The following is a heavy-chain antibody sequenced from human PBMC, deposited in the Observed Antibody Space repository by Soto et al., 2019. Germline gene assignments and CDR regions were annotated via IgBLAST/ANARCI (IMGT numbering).Heavy chain of an antibody. CDR3: ALWVRGLINY. J-gene: IGHJ4*02. D-gene: IGHD3-10*01. V-gene: IGHV3-72*01. CDR1: GITFSDHD. Sequence: EVPLVESGGGLVQPGGSLRLSCATSGITFSDHDMDWVRQAPGKGLEWLGRSRSRADNYATDYAASVKGRFTFLRDDSKSSLNLQMKSLKTEDKAVYYCALWVRGLINYWGQGTLVTVSS. CDR2: SRSRADNYAT.